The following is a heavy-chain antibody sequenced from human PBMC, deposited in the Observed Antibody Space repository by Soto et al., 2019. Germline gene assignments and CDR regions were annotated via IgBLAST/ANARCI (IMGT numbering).Heavy chain of an antibody. J-gene: IGHJ2*01. V-gene: IGHV2-5*02. CDR3: AHMADLGSCYWIFDL. D-gene: IGHD3-10*01. CDR1: GFSLTSGGEA. Sequence: QITLTESGPTVVRPTQTLTLTCSFSGFSLTSGGEAVAWIRQPPGKALELLATIYWDDDKRYRPSLERRLAITEDTSKKHLVLTLTNRDPLDTATYYCAHMADLGSCYWIFDLWGRCTLVAVSS. CDR2: IYWDDDK.